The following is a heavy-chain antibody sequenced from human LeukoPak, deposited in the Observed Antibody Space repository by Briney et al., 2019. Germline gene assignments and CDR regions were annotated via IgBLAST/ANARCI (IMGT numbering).Heavy chain of an antibody. CDR2: IYYSGST. CDR3: ARIGYSSGWFNQEYYFDY. J-gene: IGHJ4*02. D-gene: IGHD6-19*01. V-gene: IGHV4-59*01. Sequence: PSETLSLTCTVSGGSISSYYWSWIRQPPGKGLEWIGYIYYSGSTNYNPSLKSRVTISVDTSKNQFSLKLSSVTAADTAVYYCARIGYSSGWFNQEYYFDYWGQGTLVTVSS. CDR1: GGSISSYY.